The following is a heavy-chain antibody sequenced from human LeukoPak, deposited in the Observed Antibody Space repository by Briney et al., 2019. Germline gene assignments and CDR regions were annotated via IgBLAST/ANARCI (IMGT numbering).Heavy chain of an antibody. V-gene: IGHV1-18*01. Sequence: GASVKVSCKASGYTFTSYGISWVRQAPGQGLEWMGWISVYNGNTNYAQKLQGRVTMTTDTSTSTAYMELRSLRSDDTAVYYCARGVIGAAMVAVYYYYGMDVWGQGTTVTVSS. J-gene: IGHJ6*02. CDR3: ARGVIGAAMVAVYYYYGMDV. D-gene: IGHD5-18*01. CDR1: GYTFTSYG. CDR2: ISVYNGNT.